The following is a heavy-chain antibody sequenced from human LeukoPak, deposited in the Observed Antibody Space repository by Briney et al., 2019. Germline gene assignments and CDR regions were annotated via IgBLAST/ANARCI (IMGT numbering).Heavy chain of an antibody. Sequence: PSDTLSLTCTVSGGYISSYYWSWIRQPPGKGLEWIGYIYYSGSTHYNPSLKSRVTISVDTSKNQFSLRLSSVTAADTAVYYCARVTGGSYSLADFDYWGQGTLVTVSS. D-gene: IGHD1-26*01. CDR3: ARVTGGSYSLADFDY. J-gene: IGHJ4*02. CDR1: GGYISSYY. V-gene: IGHV4-59*07. CDR2: IYYSGST.